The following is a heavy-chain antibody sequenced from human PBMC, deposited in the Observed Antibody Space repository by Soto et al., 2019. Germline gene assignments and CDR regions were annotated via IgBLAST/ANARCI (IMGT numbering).Heavy chain of an antibody. Sequence: SETLSLTCTVSDGSISSGNYYWSWIRQHPGKGLEWIGYIYYIGSTSYNPSLKSRVTISVDTSKNHFSLKLSSVTAADTAVYYCARVFSDSSSFFDPWGQGTLVTVSS. D-gene: IGHD6-13*01. CDR1: DGSISSGNYY. V-gene: IGHV4-31*03. CDR2: IYYIGST. CDR3: ARVFSDSSSFFDP. J-gene: IGHJ5*02.